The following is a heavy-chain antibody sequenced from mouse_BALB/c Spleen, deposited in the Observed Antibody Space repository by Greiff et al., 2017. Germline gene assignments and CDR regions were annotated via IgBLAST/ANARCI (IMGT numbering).Heavy chain of an antibody. J-gene: IGHJ4*01. CDR1: GFTFTDYY. Sequence: EVKLVESGGGLVQPGGSLRLSCATSGFTFTDYYMSWVRQPPGKALEWLGFIRNKANGYTTEYSASVKGRFTISRDNSQSILYLQMNTLRAEDSATYYCAREKAMDYWGQGTSVTVSS. CDR2: IRNKANGYTT. V-gene: IGHV7-3*02. CDR3: AREKAMDY.